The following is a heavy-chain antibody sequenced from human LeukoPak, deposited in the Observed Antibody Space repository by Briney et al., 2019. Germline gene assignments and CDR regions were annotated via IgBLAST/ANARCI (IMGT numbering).Heavy chain of an antibody. J-gene: IGHJ4*02. CDR3: ARQDMAARPPEGY. V-gene: IGHV5-51*01. Sequence: GESLKISCPGSGYRFTSFWIAWVRQMPGKGLEWMGIIYPGDSDTRYSPSFQGQVTFSADKSISTAYLQWSSLRASDTAMYYCARQDMAARPPEGYWGQGTLVIVSS. CDR2: IYPGDSDT. CDR1: GYRFTSFW. D-gene: IGHD6-6*01.